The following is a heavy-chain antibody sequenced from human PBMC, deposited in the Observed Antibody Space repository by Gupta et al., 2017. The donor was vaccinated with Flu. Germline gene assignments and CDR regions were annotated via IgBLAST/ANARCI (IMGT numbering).Heavy chain of an antibody. CDR3: VRDLAGRYGY. CDR2: INEEGRTT. CDR1: GWTFSSSW. D-gene: IGHD6-19*01. V-gene: IGHV3-74*01. Sequence: EVQLVESGGGLVQPGGSLRLSCEASGWTFSSSWMHWVRPGPGKGLVWVSRINEEGRTTNYADSVKGRFTVSRDNAKNTLYLQMNSLRGDDTAVYYCVRDLAGRYGYWGQGTLVTVSS. J-gene: IGHJ4*02.